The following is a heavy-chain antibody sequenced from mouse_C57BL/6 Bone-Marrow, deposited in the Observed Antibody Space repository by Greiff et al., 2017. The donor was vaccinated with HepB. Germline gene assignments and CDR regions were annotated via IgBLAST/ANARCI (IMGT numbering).Heavy chain of an antibody. D-gene: IGHD2-1*01. CDR3: ARQGSTMPYSGFAY. CDR1: GFTFSDYY. Sequence: EVKLQESGGGLVQPGGSLKLSCAASGFTFSDYYMYWVRQTPEKRLEWVAYISNGGGSTYYPDTVKGRFTISRDNAKNTLYLQMSRLKSEDTAMYYCARQGSTMPYSGFAYWGQGTLVTVSA. J-gene: IGHJ3*01. CDR2: ISNGGGST. V-gene: IGHV5-12*01.